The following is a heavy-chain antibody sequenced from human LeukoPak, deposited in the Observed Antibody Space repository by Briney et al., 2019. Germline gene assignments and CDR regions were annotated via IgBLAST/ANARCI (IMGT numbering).Heavy chain of an antibody. J-gene: IGHJ4*02. Sequence: GGSLRLSCAAYGFTFSPHSMHWVRQAPGKGLDWVASISSDTDYIYYADSVKGRFTISRDNPKNSVFLQMNSLRDADTAVYYCVRGGLMTIGTVIASPFDYWGQGILVLVSS. V-gene: IGHV3-21*06. CDR2: ISSDTDYI. D-gene: IGHD3-16*02. CDR3: VRGGLMTIGTVIASPFDY. CDR1: GFTFSPHS.